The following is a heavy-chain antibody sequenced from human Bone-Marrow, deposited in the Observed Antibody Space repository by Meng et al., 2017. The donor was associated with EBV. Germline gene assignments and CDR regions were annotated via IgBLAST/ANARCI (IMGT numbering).Heavy chain of an antibody. CDR3: ARASSSNYGVYDY. D-gene: IGHD4-11*01. V-gene: IGHV3-11*01. J-gene: IGHJ4*02. CDR1: GFPFSDYY. CDR2: ISSTGSST. Sequence: QRQLLGSRGGLVKPGGSLILSCAASGFPFSDYYMSWIRQAPGKGLEWVSYISSTGSSTYYGDSVKGRFTISRDNAENSLYLQMNSLRAEDTAVYFCARASSSNYGVYDYWGQGTLVTVSS.